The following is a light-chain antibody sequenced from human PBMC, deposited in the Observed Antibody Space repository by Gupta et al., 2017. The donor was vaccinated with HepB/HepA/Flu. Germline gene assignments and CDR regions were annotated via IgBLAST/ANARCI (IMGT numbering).Light chain of an antibody. CDR2: DGS. CDR1: QSLSSSY. CDR3: QQYDRSPGT. V-gene: IGKV3D-20*01. Sequence: VLTQSPATLSLSPGEGATLSCGASQSLSSSYLAWFQQKDGLAPRLLIYDGSMRATGIPDRFSGSGSGTDFTLTISRLEPEDFAVYYCQQYDRSPGTFGQGTKLEIK. J-gene: IGKJ2*01.